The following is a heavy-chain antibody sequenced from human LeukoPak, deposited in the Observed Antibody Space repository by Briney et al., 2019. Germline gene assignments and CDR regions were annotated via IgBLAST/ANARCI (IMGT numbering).Heavy chain of an antibody. CDR3: ASEGMGARKYYSDPFHY. CDR1: GFTFGSYE. CDR2: ISTSGSTI. Sequence: PGGSLRLSCAASGFTFGSYEMNWVRQSPGKGLEWLSYISTSGSTIMYAGSVKGRLTISRDNGNNSLYLHLHSLRAEDTAIYYCASEGMGARKYYSDPFHYWGQGTLVTVSS. V-gene: IGHV3-48*03. J-gene: IGHJ4*02. D-gene: IGHD3-10*01.